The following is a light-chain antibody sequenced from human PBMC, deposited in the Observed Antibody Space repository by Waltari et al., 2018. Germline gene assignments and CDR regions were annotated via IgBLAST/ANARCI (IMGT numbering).Light chain of an antibody. CDR3: QQYYSPPWT. CDR2: WAS. CDR1: QSLLHSSNNKNY. Sequence: DIVMTQSPDSLAVSLGERATIHCKSSQSLLHSSNNKNYFAWYQQKPGQPPELLFYWASTRESGVPDRFSGSGSGTDFTLTISSLQAEDVAVFYCQQYYSPPWTFGQGTKVEIK. V-gene: IGKV4-1*01. J-gene: IGKJ1*01.